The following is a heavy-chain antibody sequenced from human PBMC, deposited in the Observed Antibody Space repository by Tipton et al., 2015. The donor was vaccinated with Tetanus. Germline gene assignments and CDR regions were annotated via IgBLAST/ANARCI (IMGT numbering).Heavy chain of an antibody. CDR1: GGSVNSGTYY. CDR2: IYYGGAT. J-gene: IGHJ4*02. V-gene: IGHV4-61*01. CDR3: ACGSGYFDSSYHSPLDF. D-gene: IGHD3-22*01. Sequence: TLSLTCSVSGGSVNSGTYYWSWIRQPPGKGLEWLGDIYYGGATQYNPSLESRVTISVDSSPSQFSLRLASVTAADTAVYYCACGSGYFDSSYHSPLDFWGRGTLVTVSS.